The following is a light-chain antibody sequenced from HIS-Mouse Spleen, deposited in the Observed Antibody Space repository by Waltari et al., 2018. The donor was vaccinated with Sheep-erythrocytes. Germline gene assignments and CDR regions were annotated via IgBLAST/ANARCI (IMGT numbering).Light chain of an antibody. J-gene: IGLJ3*02. CDR3: CSYAGSYTFWV. V-gene: IGLV2-11*01. CDR1: SSDVGGYNY. Sequence: QSALTQPRSVSGSPGQSVTISCTGTSSDVGGYNYVSWYQQPPGKAPKLMIYDVSNRPSGVPDRFSGSKSGNTASLTIAGLQAEDEADYYCCSYAGSYTFWVFGGGTKLTVL. CDR2: DVS.